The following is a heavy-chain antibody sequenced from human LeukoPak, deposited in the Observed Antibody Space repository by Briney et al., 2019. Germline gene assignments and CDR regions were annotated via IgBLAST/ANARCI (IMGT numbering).Heavy chain of an antibody. Sequence: GASVKVSCKASGYIFTGYYMHWVRQAPGQGLEWMGGIIPIFGTANYAQKFQGRVTITADESTSTAYMERSSLRSEDTAVYYCARTSYDYVWGSYRLFDYWGQGTLVTVSS. V-gene: IGHV1-69*13. CDR2: IIPIFGTA. CDR3: ARTSYDYVWGSYRLFDY. J-gene: IGHJ4*02. D-gene: IGHD3-16*02. CDR1: GYIFTGYY.